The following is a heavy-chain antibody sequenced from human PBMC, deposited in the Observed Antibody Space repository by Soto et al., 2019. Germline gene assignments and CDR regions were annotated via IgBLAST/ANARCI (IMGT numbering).Heavy chain of an antibody. Sequence: SETLSLTCTVSGGSISSYYWSWIRQPPGKGLEWIGYIYYSGSTNYNPSLKSRVTISVDTSKNQFSLKLSSVTAADTAVYYCARHEGDYGVFDYWGQGTLVTVSS. CDR3: ARHEGDYGVFDY. J-gene: IGHJ4*02. CDR1: GGSISSYY. CDR2: IYYSGST. D-gene: IGHD4-17*01. V-gene: IGHV4-59*08.